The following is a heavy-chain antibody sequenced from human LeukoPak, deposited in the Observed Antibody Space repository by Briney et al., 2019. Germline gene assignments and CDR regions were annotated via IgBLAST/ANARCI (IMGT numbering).Heavy chain of an antibody. V-gene: IGHV4-34*01. CDR3: ATLGEYYDSSGYYYN. Sequence: SETLSLTCAVYGGSFSGFYWSWIRQPPGKGLEWIGEINHSRSTYYNPSLKGRVTISADTSKNQFPLKVTSVTAADTAVYYCATLGEYYDSSGYYYNWGQGTLVTVSS. J-gene: IGHJ4*02. D-gene: IGHD3-22*01. CDR2: INHSRST. CDR1: GGSFSGFY.